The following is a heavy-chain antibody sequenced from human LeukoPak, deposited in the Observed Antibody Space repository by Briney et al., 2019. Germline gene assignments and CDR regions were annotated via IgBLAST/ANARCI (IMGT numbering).Heavy chain of an antibody. J-gene: IGHJ4*02. Sequence: GGSLRLSCAASGFTFSTYGMHWVRQAPGKGLEWVAVISNDGGNKHYADSVKGRFTISRDNSKNTLYLQMNSLRAEDTAVYYCARDRAVVTANPFDYWGQGTLVTVSS. CDR2: ISNDGGNK. CDR3: ARDRAVVTANPFDY. D-gene: IGHD2-21*02. CDR1: GFTFSTYG. V-gene: IGHV3-30*03.